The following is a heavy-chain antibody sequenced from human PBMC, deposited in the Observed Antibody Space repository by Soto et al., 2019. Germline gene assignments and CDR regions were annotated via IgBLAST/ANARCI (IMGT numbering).Heavy chain of an antibody. CDR3: AKGAQVLSSSWYYDYYYYYGMDV. V-gene: IGHV3-23*01. CDR2: IIGSGGST. CDR1: GFTFSSYA. Sequence: HPGGSLRLSCAASGFTFSSYAMSWVRQAPGKGLEWVSAIIGSGGSTYYADSVKGRFTISRDNSKNTLYLQMNSLRAEDTAVYYCAKGAQVLSSSWYYDYYYYYGMDVWGQGTTVTVSS. J-gene: IGHJ6*02. D-gene: IGHD6-13*01.